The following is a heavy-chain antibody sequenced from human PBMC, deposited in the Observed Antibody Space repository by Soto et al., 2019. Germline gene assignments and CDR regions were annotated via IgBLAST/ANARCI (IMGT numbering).Heavy chain of an antibody. J-gene: IGHJ4*02. Sequence: QVQLVESGGGVVQPGRSLRLSCAASGFTFSSYAMHWVRQAPGKGLEWVAVISYDGSNKYYADSVKGRFTISRDNSKNTLYLQMNSLRAEDTAVYYCAREVSYYDSSGYSRYFDYWGQGTLVTVSS. CDR2: ISYDGSNK. CDR1: GFTFSSYA. V-gene: IGHV3-30-3*01. D-gene: IGHD3-22*01. CDR3: AREVSYYDSSGYSRYFDY.